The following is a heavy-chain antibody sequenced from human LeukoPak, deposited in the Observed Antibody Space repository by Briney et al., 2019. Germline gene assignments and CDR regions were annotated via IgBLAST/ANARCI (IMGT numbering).Heavy chain of an antibody. CDR2: INHSGST. V-gene: IGHV4-34*01. Sequence: SETLSLTCAVYGGSFSGYYWSWIRQPPAKGLEWIGEINHSGSTNYNPSLKSRVTISVDTSKNQFSLKLSSVTAADTAVYYCARGVGTMIVVAARGFQHWGQGTLVTASS. CDR1: GGSFSGYY. J-gene: IGHJ1*01. CDR3: ARGVGTMIVVAARGFQH. D-gene: IGHD3-22*01.